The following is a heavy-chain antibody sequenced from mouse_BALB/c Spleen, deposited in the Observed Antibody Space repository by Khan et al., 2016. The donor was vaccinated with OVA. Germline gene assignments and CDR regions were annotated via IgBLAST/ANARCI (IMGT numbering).Heavy chain of an antibody. Sequence: EVQLQESGPGLVKPSQSLSLTCTVTGYSITSDYAWNWIRQFPGNKLEWMGYITYSGTTSSNPSLKSRISITRDTSKNQFFLQLNSVTTEDTATYYGGRPYDGYYGWFTYWGQGTMVTVSA. J-gene: IGHJ3*01. D-gene: IGHD2-3*01. CDR3: GRPYDGYYGWFTY. CDR2: ITYSGTT. V-gene: IGHV3-2*02. CDR1: GYSITSDYA.